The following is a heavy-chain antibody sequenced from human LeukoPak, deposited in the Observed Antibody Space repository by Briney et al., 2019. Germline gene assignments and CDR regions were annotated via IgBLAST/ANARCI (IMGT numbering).Heavy chain of an antibody. Sequence: SETLSLTCTVSGGSISSYYWSWIRQPPGKGLEWIGYIYYSGSTNYNPSLKSRVTISVDTSKDQFSLKLSSVTAADTAVYYCARRSTLKRWFDPWGQGTLVTVSS. D-gene: IGHD3-16*01. CDR1: GGSISSYY. CDR2: IYYSGST. CDR3: ARRSTLKRWFDP. J-gene: IGHJ5*02. V-gene: IGHV4-59*12.